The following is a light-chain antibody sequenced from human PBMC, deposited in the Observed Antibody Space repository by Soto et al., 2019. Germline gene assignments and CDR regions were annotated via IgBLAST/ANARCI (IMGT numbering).Light chain of an antibody. CDR1: NSDVGGYNY. CDR2: DVS. V-gene: IGLV2-14*01. Sequence: QSVLTQPASVSGSPGQSITISCTGTNSDVGGYNYVSWYQQHPGKAPKLMIYDVSNRPSGASNRFSGSKSGNTASLTISGLQAEDEADYYCSSYTSSSIYVFGTGTKVTVL. J-gene: IGLJ1*01. CDR3: SSYTSSSIYV.